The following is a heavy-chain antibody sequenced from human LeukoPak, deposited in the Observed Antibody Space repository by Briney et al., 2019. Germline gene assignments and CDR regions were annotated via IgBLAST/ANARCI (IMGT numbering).Heavy chain of an antibody. D-gene: IGHD6-19*01. CDR1: AFTFSSYA. V-gene: IGHV3-23*01. CDR3: AKTLRESSGREYFDL. CDR2: VSGSGGIT. J-gene: IGHJ2*01. Sequence: GGSLRLSCAASAFTFSSYAMSWVRQAPGRGLEWVSGVSGSGGITYYADSVKGRFTISRDNSKNTLYLQLNSLRVEDTAEYYCAKTLRESSGREYFDLWGRGTLVTVSS.